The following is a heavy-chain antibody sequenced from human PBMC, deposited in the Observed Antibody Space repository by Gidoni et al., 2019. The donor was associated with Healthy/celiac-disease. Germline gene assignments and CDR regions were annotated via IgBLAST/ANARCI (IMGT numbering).Heavy chain of an antibody. J-gene: IGHJ3*02. CDR2: IYPGDSDT. Sequence: EVQLVQSGAEVQPPGASLQISCKASAYSFTSYWIGWVRQMPGKGLEWMGIIYPGDSDTRYSPSFQGQDTISADKSISTAYLQWSSLKASDTAMYYWERHLNYLDIWGQGTMVTVSS. CDR3: ERHLNYLDI. V-gene: IGHV5-51*01. CDR1: AYSFTSYW. D-gene: IGHD3-10*01.